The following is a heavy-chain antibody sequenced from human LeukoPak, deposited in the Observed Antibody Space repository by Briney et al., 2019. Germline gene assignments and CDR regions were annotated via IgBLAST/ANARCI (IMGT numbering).Heavy chain of an antibody. Sequence: GGSLRLSCAASGFTFSSYEMNWVRQAPGKGLEWVSSISSSSSYIYYADSVKGRFTISRDDAENPLYLQMKSLRAEDTAVYYCAKGGGYEAQYYYYYLDVWGKGTTVTISS. CDR3: AKGGGYEAQYYYYYLDV. CDR1: GFTFSSYE. J-gene: IGHJ6*03. V-gene: IGHV3-21*06. CDR2: ISSSSSYI. D-gene: IGHD5-12*01.